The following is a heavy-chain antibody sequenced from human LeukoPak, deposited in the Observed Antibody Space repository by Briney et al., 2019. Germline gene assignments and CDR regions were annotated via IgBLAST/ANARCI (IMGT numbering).Heavy chain of an antibody. J-gene: IGHJ5*02. CDR2: IYYSGST. CDR3: ARESYFFWFDP. CDR1: GGSISSGDYY. D-gene: IGHD1-26*01. Sequence: PSETLSLTCTVSGGSISSGDYYWSWIRQPPGKGLEWIGYIYYSGSTYYNPSLKSRVTMSVDTSKKQFSLRLSSVTAADTAVYYCARESYFFWFDPWGQGTLVTVSS. V-gene: IGHV4-30-4*01.